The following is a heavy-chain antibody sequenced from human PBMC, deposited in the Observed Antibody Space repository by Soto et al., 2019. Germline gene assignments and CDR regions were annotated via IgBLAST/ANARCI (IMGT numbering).Heavy chain of an antibody. CDR3: ARASNCFDP. V-gene: IGHV1-69*06. J-gene: IGHJ5*02. Sequence: QVQLVQSGAEVKKPGSSVKVSCKASGGTFSSYAISWVRQAPGQVLEWMGGIIPIFGTANYAQKFQGRVTITADKSTSTAYTELSCLRSEDTAVYYWARASNCFDPWGQGTMVTVSS. CDR2: IIPIFGTA. CDR1: GGTFSSYA.